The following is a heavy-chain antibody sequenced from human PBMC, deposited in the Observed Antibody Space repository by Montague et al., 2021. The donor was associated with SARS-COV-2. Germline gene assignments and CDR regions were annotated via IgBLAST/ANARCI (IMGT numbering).Heavy chain of an antibody. CDR1: RGTQAQI. Sequence: SETLSLTCARQCRGTQAQIGRAHGWTPGTSLARMRASTRKGNTIYNPSVKSGVTISEDASKNQFYLRLNSVTAADAAVYYCARGRRPVVVPGAGPAGRAFDIWGQGTMVTVSS. CDR3: ARGRRPVVVPGAGPAGRAFDI. J-gene: IGHJ3*02. V-gene: IGHV4-34*01. D-gene: IGHD2-2*01. CDR2: STRKGNT.